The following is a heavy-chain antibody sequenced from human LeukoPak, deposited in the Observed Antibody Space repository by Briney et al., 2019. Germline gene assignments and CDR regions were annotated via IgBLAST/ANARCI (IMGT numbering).Heavy chain of an antibody. CDR3: AREQNCGGDCYEYYFDY. CDR2: IIPIFGTA. CDR1: GYTFTGYY. D-gene: IGHD2-21*02. Sequence: GASVKVSCKASGYTFTGYYMDWARQAPGQGLEWMGGIIPIFGTANYAQKFQGRVTITADESTSTAYMELSSLRSEDTAVYYCAREQNCGGDCYEYYFDYWGQGTLVTVSS. J-gene: IGHJ4*02. V-gene: IGHV1-69*13.